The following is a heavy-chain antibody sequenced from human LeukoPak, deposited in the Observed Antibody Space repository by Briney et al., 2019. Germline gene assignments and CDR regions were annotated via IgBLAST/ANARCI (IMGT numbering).Heavy chain of an antibody. CDR3: AKDHRPVVAGTGTFDY. V-gene: IGHV3-23*01. CDR1: GFTFSSYA. D-gene: IGHD6-19*01. J-gene: IGHJ4*02. Sequence: GGSLRLSCAASGFTFSSYAMSWVRQAPGKGLEWVSAISGSGGSTYYADSVKGRFTISRDNSKNTLYLQMNSLRAEDTAVYYCAKDHRPVVAGTGTFDYWGQGTLVTVSS. CDR2: ISGSGGST.